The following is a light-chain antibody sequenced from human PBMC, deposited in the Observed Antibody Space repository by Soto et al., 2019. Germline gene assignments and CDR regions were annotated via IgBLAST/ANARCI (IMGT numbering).Light chain of an antibody. CDR2: GAS. CDR3: QQYGSSRWT. Sequence: EIVLTQSPGTLSLSPGERATLSCRDSQSVISSYLAWYQQKPGQAPRLLIYGASTRATGIPDRFSGSGSGTDFTLTISTLEPEDFAVYYCQQYGSSRWTFGQGTKVDIK. J-gene: IGKJ1*01. V-gene: IGKV3-20*01. CDR1: QSVISSY.